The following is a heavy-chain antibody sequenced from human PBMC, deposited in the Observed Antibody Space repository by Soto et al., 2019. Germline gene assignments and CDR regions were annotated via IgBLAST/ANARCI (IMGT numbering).Heavy chain of an antibody. V-gene: IGHV3-7*01. CDR1: GFTFSSFW. Sequence: LRLSCAASGFTFSSFWMDWVRQAPGKGLEWLANINPDGSEKHYVDSVKGRFTISRDNAKNSLYLQMSSLTAEDSALYYCSRSLDSWGQGTRVTVSS. CDR2: INPDGSEK. CDR3: SRSLDS. J-gene: IGHJ4*02.